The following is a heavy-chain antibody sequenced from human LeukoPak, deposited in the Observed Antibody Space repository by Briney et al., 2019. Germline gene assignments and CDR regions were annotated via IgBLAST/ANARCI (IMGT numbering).Heavy chain of an antibody. CDR2: IRSKANSYAT. V-gene: IGHV3-73*01. Sequence: GGSLRLSCAASGFTFSGSAMHWVRQASGKGLEWVGRIRSKANSYATAYAASVKGRFTISRDDSKNTAYLQMNSMKTEDTAVYYCTRHSPSYYYDSSGYYRIAEYFQHWGQGTLVTVSS. D-gene: IGHD3-22*01. CDR1: GFTFSGSA. CDR3: TRHSPSYYYDSSGYYRIAEYFQH. J-gene: IGHJ1*01.